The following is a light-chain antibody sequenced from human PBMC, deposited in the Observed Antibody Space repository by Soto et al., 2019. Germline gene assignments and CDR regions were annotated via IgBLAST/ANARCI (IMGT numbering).Light chain of an antibody. J-gene: IGKJ4*01. V-gene: IGKV3-11*01. CDR2: DAS. CDR3: QRYNNWPLT. CDR1: QSVCNS. Sequence: ENVLTQSPATLSFSPGERATLSCRASQSVCNSLAWYQQKPGQAPRLLIYDASNRATGIPARFSGSGSGTEFTLTINSLQSEDFAVYYCQRYNNWPLTFGGGTKMDI.